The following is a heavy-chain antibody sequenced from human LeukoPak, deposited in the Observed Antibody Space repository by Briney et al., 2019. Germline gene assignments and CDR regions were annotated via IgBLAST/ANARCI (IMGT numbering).Heavy chain of an antibody. V-gene: IGHV4-38-2*01. CDR3: ASHSGGSGSYPLNYYYMDV. D-gene: IGHD3-10*01. CDR2: IYNNGHT. J-gene: IGHJ6*03. Sequence: PSETLSLTCGVSGFSISSNYYWGWIRQPPGKGLEWIGSIYNNGHTYYNPSLKSRVTISVDTSNNHFSLKMTSVTAADTAVYYCASHSGGSGSYPLNYYYMDVWGKGTTVTVSS. CDR1: GFSISSNYY.